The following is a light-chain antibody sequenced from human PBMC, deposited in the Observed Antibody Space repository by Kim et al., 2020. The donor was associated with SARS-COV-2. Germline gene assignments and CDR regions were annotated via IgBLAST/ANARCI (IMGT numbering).Light chain of an antibody. CDR3: QAWDSSTAV. CDR2: QDS. Sequence: SVSPGQTASITSSGDELGDKSACWDQQKPSRSPVLVIYQDSTRPAGLAWRFSGSNSENTATLTSGGTQAMEEADYYCQAWDSSTAVFGTGTKVTVL. V-gene: IGLV3-1*01. J-gene: IGLJ1*01. CDR1: ELGDKS.